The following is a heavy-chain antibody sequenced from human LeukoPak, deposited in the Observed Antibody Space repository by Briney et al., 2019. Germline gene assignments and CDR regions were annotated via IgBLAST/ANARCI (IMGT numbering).Heavy chain of an antibody. CDR1: GYTFTGYY. V-gene: IGHV1-2*06. D-gene: IGHD3-10*01. J-gene: IGHJ5*02. Sequence: GASVKVSCKASGYTFTGYYMHWVRQAPGQGLEWMGRINPNSGGTNYAQKFQGRVTMTRDTSISTAYMELSRLRSDDTAVYYCARVSTMVRGVMTFDPWGQGTLVTVPS. CDR3: ARVSTMVRGVMTFDP. CDR2: INPNSGGT.